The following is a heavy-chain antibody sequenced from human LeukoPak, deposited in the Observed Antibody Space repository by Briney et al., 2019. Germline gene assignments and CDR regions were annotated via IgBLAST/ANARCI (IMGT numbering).Heavy chain of an antibody. CDR2: IYPGDSDT. CDR3: ARGGSSGWYNNDY. Sequence: GESLKISCKGSGYIFTSYWIGWVRQMPGKGLEWTGIIYPGDSDTRYSPSFQGQVTISADESISTSYLQWSSLKASDTAMYYCARGGSSGWYNNDYWGQGPLVTVSS. CDR1: GYIFTSYW. J-gene: IGHJ4*02. D-gene: IGHD6-19*01. V-gene: IGHV5-51*01.